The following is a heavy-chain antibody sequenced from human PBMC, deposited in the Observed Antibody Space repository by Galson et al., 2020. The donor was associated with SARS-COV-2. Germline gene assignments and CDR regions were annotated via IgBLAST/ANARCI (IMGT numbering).Heavy chain of an antibody. V-gene: IGHV1-2*04. CDR1: GYTFTGYY. Sequence: ASVKVSCKASGYTFTGYYMHWVRQAPGQGLEWMGWINPNSGGTNYAQKFQGWVTMTRDTSISTAYMELSRLRSDDTAVYYCARDPGYSSRREFDYWGQGTLVTVSS. J-gene: IGHJ4*02. D-gene: IGHD6-13*01. CDR2: INPNSGGT. CDR3: ARDPGYSSRREFDY.